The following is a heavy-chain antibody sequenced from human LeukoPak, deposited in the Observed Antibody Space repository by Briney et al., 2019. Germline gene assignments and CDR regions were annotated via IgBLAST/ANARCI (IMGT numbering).Heavy chain of an antibody. D-gene: IGHD3-22*01. V-gene: IGHV4-39*01. CDR1: GGFISSSGYY. CDR2: IYYSGST. CDR3: ARHLRRRLSSGYFSPAYYFDY. J-gene: IGHJ4*02. Sequence: PSETLSLTCTVSGGFISSSGYYWAWIRQPPRKGLEWIGSIYYSGSTNYNPSLKSRVTISVDTSKNQFSLKLSSVTAADTAVYYCARHLRRRLSSGYFSPAYYFDYWGQGTLVTVSS.